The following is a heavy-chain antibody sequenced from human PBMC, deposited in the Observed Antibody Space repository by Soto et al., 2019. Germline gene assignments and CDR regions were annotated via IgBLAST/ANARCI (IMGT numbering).Heavy chain of an antibody. J-gene: IGHJ5*02. V-gene: IGHV4-4*02. CDR3: ARETPFIAAAGCFDP. Sequence: QVQLQESGPGLVKPSGTLSLTCAVSGGSISSSNWWSWVRQPPGKGLEGIGEIYHSGSTNYNPSINRRVTITVDKSKNQFSLKLSSVTAADAAVYYCARETPFIAAAGCFDPWGQGTLVTVSS. CDR2: IYHSGST. CDR1: GGSISSSNW. D-gene: IGHD6-13*01.